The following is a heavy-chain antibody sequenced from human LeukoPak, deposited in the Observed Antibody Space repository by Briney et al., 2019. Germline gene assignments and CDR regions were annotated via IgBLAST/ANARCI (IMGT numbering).Heavy chain of an antibody. J-gene: IGHJ4*02. D-gene: IGHD6-19*01. CDR3: AGASYNSGWYLEY. V-gene: IGHV3-74*01. CDR1: GFTFSSYW. Sequence: GGSLRLSCAASGFTFSSYWMHWVRQAPGKGLVWVSRINNDGSSTNYADSVKGRFTISRDDAKNTLYLRMNSLRAEDTAVYYCAGASYNSGWYLEYWGQGILVTVSS. CDR2: INNDGSST.